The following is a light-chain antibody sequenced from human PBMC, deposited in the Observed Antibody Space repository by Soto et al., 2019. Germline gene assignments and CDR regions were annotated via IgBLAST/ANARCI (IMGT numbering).Light chain of an antibody. CDR2: YDD. Sequence: QSVLTQPPSVSEAPRQRVTISCSGSSSNIGNNAVNWYQQLPGKARKLLIYYDDLLPSGVSDRFSGSKSGTSASLAISGLQSEDEADYYCAAWDDSLNGSWVFGGGTKLTVL. V-gene: IGLV1-36*01. CDR3: AAWDDSLNGSWV. J-gene: IGLJ3*02. CDR1: SSNIGNNA.